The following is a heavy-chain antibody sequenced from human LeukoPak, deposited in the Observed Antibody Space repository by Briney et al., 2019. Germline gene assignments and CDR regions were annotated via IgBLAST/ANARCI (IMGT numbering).Heavy chain of an antibody. CDR2: ISAYNGNS. J-gene: IGHJ4*02. D-gene: IGHD2-2*01. CDR3: ARVHSYCSSTSCLDY. V-gene: IGHV1-18*01. CDR1: GGTFSSYA. Sequence: GSSVKVSCKASGGTFSSYAISWVRQAPGQGLEWMGWISAYNGNSNYAQKLQGRVTMTTDTSTSTGYMELRSLRSDDTAVYYCARVHSYCSSTSCLDYWGQGTLVTVSS.